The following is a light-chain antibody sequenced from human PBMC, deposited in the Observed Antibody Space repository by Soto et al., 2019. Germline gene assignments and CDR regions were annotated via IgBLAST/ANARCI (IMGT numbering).Light chain of an antibody. J-gene: IGKJ2*01. CDR3: QQYRDLPYT. Sequence: EIVLTQSPGTLSLSPRERATLSCRASQRISSRNLAWYQQKPGQAPRLLIYGTSSRATGIPDRVSGSGSVTDFPLIIIRLEPEDCAVYYCQQYRDLPYTFGQGTKLEVK. CDR1: QRISSRN. CDR2: GTS. V-gene: IGKV3-20*01.